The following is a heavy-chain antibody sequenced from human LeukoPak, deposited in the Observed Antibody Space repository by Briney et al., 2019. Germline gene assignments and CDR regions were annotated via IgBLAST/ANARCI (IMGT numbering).Heavy chain of an antibody. J-gene: IGHJ4*02. Sequence: GSLRLSCAASGFTVSSNYMSWVRQAPGKGLEWVSVIYSGGSTYYADSVKGRFTISRDNSKNTLYLQMNSLRAEDTAVYYCARAGYATNFDYWGQGTLVTVSS. CDR3: ARAGYATNFDY. D-gene: IGHD5-12*01. CDR2: IYSGGST. CDR1: GFTVSSNY. V-gene: IGHV3-53*01.